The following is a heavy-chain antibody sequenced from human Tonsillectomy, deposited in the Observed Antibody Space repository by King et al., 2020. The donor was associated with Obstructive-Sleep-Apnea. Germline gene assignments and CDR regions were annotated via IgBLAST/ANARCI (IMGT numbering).Heavy chain of an antibody. Sequence: QLVQSGPEVKKPGTSVKVSCKASGFTFTSSAVQWVRQARGQRLEWIGWIVVGSGNTNYAQKFQERVTITRDMSTSTAYMELSSLRSEDTAVYYCAADRSIAARTGPYYYYGMDVWGQGTTVTVSS. CDR2: IVVGSGNT. V-gene: IGHV1-58*01. J-gene: IGHJ6*02. CDR3: AADRSIAARTGPYYYYGMDV. D-gene: IGHD6-6*01. CDR1: GFTFTSSA.